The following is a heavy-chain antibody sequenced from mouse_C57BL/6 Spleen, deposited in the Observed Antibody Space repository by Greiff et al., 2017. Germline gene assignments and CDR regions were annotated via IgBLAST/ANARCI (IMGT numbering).Heavy chain of an antibody. D-gene: IGHD1-1*01. V-gene: IGHV1-85*01. CDR3: ARRNYDPFFAY. Sequence: VQLQQSGPELVKPGASVKLSCKASGYTFTSYDINWVKQRPGQGLEWIGWIYPRDGSTKYNEKFKGKATLTVDTSSSTASMELHSLTSEDSAVYFCARRNYDPFFAYWGQGTLVTVSA. CDR1: GYTFTSYD. CDR2: IYPRDGST. J-gene: IGHJ3*01.